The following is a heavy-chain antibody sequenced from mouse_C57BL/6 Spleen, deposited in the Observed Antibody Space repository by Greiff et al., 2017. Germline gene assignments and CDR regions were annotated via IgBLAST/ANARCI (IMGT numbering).Heavy chain of an antibody. J-gene: IGHJ4*01. CDR2: LNPNNGGT. CDR1: GYTFTDYY. CDR3: ARRRYYYARDY. Sequence: VQLQQSGPELVKPGASVKISCKASGYTFTDYYMNWVKQSHGKSLEWIGDLNPNNGGTSYNQKFKGKATLTVDKSSSTAYMELRSLTSEDSAVYYCARRRYYYARDYWGQGTSVTVSS. V-gene: IGHV1-26*01.